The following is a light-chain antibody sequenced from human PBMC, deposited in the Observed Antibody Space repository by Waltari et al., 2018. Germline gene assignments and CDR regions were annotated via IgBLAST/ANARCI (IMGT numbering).Light chain of an antibody. CDR1: QSISNW. CDR3: LQYSSSPRT. CDR2: KAS. V-gene: IGKV1D-16*01. Sequence: DIQMTQSPSSLSASVGDTVTITCRASQSISNWLAWYQQKPGQAPKPLIYKASSLKSGVPSRFGGSGSGTDFNLNISSLQPEDFATYYCLQYSSSPRTFGQGTKVEIK. J-gene: IGKJ1*01.